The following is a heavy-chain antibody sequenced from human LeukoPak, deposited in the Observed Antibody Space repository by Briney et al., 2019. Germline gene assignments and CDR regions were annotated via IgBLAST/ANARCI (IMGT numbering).Heavy chain of an antibody. CDR1: GGSISNYY. CDR2: KYARGSS. D-gene: IGHD2-15*01. CDR3: ARGRYCSADICTGGDSFDI. V-gene: IGHV4-4*07. Sequence: PSETLSLTCTVSGGSISNYYWSWIRQPAGKGLEWIGRKYARGSSNYNPPVQSRVTMSVDTSKNPFSLKLRSVTAAGTAVYYCARGRYCSADICTGGDSFDIWGQGTMVSVSP. J-gene: IGHJ3*02.